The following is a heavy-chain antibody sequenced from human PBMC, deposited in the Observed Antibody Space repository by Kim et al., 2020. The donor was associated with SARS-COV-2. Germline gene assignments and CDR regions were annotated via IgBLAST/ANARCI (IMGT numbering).Heavy chain of an antibody. J-gene: IGHJ5*02. V-gene: IGHV3-33*01. Sequence: KRYYAASVKGRFTISRDTSKNMLFLQMTSLRAEDTALYYCTRFFGTQLDPWGQGTLVTVSS. CDR3: TRFFGTQLDP. CDR2: KR. D-gene: IGHD3-10*01.